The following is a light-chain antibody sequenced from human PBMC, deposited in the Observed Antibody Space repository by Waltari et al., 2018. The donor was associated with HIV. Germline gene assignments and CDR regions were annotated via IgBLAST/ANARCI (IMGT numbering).Light chain of an antibody. CDR1: QDIDKW. Sequence: IQMTQSPSNLSASVGDTVILTCRASQDIDKWLAWYPQKPGRAPKLLISMTSVLESGVPSRFRGSGSGTTFTLTITGLQPDDIGTYFCQQYSTHYAFGQGTRVE. V-gene: IGKV1-5*03. CDR2: MTS. CDR3: QQYSTHYA. J-gene: IGKJ2*01.